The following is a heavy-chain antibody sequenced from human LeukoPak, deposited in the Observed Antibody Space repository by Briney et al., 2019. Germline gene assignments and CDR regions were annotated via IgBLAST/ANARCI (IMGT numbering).Heavy chain of an antibody. CDR2: ISSSSSYI. Sequence: GGSLRLSCAASGFTFSSYSMNWVRQAPGKGLEWVSSISSSSSYIYYADSVKGRFTISRDNAKNSLYLQMNSLRADDTAVYYCARGASLWTNFEYWGQGTLVTVAS. CDR1: GFTFSSYS. V-gene: IGHV3-21*04. J-gene: IGHJ4*02. D-gene: IGHD2-2*01. CDR3: ARGASLWTNFEY.